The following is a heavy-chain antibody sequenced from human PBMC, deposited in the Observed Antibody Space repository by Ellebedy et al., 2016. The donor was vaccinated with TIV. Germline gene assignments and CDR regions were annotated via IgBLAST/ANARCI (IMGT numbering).Heavy chain of an antibody. V-gene: IGHV1-24*01. D-gene: IGHD1-26*01. CDR1: GYTLTELS. CDR2: FDPEDGET. J-gene: IGHJ3*02. CDR3: AKDLVGRTPHDAFDI. Sequence: ASVKVSCXVSGYTLTELSMHWVRQAPGKGLEWMGGFDPEDGETIYAQKFQGRVTMTEDTSTDTAYMELSSLRSEDTAVYYCAKDLVGRTPHDAFDIWGQGTMVTVSS.